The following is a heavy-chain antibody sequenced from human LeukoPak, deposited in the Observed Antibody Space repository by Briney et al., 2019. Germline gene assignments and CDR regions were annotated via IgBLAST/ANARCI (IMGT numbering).Heavy chain of an antibody. V-gene: IGHV4-34*01. CDR3: ARGRRGSGSNYRGNWFDP. CDR1: GDSISSYY. J-gene: IGHJ5*02. D-gene: IGHD3-10*01. CDR2: INHSGST. Sequence: PSETLSLTCSVSGDSISSYYWSWIRQPPGKGLEWIGEINHSGSTNYSPSLKSRVTISVDTSKNQFSLKLRSMTAADTAVYYCARGRRGSGSNYRGNWFDPWGQGTLVTVSS.